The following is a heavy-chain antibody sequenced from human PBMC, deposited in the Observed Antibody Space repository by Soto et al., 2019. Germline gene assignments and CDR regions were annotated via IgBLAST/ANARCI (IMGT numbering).Heavy chain of an antibody. CDR2: IDRSGSTT. J-gene: IGHJ6*02. CDR3: AIRTSMDF. Sequence: PGGSLRLSCVASGYTFSRYEMNWVRQAPGKGLEWVAYIDRSGSTTFYADSVRGRFTISRDNAKDSMYLQMNSLRPEDTAVYYCAIRTSMDFWGQGTTVTVSS. V-gene: IGHV3-48*03. CDR1: GYTFSRYE.